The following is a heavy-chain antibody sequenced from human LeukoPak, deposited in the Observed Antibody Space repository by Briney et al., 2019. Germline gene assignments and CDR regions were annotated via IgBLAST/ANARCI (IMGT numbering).Heavy chain of an antibody. CDR3: ARTYYDILTGYYPYYFDY. D-gene: IGHD3-9*01. J-gene: IGHJ4*02. Sequence: PSETLSLTCAVYGGSFSGYYWSWIRQPPGKGLEWIGEINHSGSTNYNPSLKSRATISVDTSKNQFSLKLSSVTAADTAAYYCARTYYDILTGYYPYYFDYWGQGTLVTVSS. CDR2: INHSGST. CDR1: GGSFSGYY. V-gene: IGHV4-34*01.